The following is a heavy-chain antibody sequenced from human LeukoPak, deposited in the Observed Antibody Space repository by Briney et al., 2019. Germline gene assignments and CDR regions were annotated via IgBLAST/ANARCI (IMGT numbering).Heavy chain of an antibody. CDR2: IIPIFGTA. V-gene: IGHV1-69*01. CDR1: GGTFSSYA. CDR3: ARDSRRDGYNYRAFDI. J-gene: IGHJ3*02. D-gene: IGHD5-24*01. Sequence: SVKVSCKASGGTFSSYAISWVRQAPGQGLEWMGGIIPIFGTANYAQKFQGRVTITADESTSTAYMELSGLRSEDTAVYYCARDSRRDGYNYRAFDIWGQGTMVTVSS.